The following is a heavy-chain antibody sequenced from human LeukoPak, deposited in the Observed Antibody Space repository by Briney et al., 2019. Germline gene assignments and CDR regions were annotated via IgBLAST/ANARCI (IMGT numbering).Heavy chain of an antibody. D-gene: IGHD1-26*01. V-gene: IGHV5-51*01. CDR3: ATRRYSGCPNWFDP. J-gene: IGHJ5*02. Sequence: GESLKISCQASGHSFTNHWIGWVRQMPGIGLEWVGIINFGDSSTLYSPSFQGQVTISLDKSISTTYLQWRSLKASDTAMYYCATRRYSGCPNWFDPWGQGTLVTVSS. CDR2: INFGDSST. CDR1: GHSFTNHW.